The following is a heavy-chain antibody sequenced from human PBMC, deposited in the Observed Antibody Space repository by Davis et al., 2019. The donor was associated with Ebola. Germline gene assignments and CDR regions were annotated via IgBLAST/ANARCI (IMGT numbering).Heavy chain of an antibody. D-gene: IGHD3-3*01. CDR2: ISTSRGDT. CDR1: GYTFTSYG. J-gene: IGHJ4*02. V-gene: IGHV1-18*04. CDR3: ARAFGMFVPYHFEY. Sequence: ASVKVSCKTSGYTFTSYGISWVRQAPGQGLEWLGWISTSRGDTNYAPNLQDRVTITTDASTSTVYLEMRSLRSDDTAVYYCARAFGMFVPYHFEYWGQGTQVIVSS.